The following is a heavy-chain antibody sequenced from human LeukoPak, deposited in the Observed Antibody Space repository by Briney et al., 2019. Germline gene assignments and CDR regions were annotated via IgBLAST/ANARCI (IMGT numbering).Heavy chain of an antibody. CDR1: GGSISSSNW. D-gene: IGHD5-12*01. J-gene: IGHJ4*02. CDR2: IYHSGSA. V-gene: IGHV4-4*02. Sequence: PSETLSLTCAVSGGSISSSNWWSWVRQPPGKGLEWIGEIYHSGSANYNPSLKSRVTISVDTSKNQFSLRLNSVTAADTAVYYCATESGNTAFDYWGQGTLVTVSS. CDR3: ATESGNTAFDY.